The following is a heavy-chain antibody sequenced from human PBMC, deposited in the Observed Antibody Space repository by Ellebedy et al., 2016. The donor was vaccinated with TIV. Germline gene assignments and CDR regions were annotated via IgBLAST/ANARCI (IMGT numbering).Heavy chain of an antibody. CDR1: GYTFDYYW. CDR2: IYPGDSDT. CDR3: ARALVGTTRRDWYFDL. Sequence: GESLKISXQGSGYTFDYYWVAWVRQMPGKGLEWMGTIYPGDSDTRYSPSSQGQVTISADKSIATAYLEWPRLKASDAGIFYCARALVGTTRRDWYFDLWGRGTLVTVSS. D-gene: IGHD1-14*01. J-gene: IGHJ2*01. V-gene: IGHV5-51*01.